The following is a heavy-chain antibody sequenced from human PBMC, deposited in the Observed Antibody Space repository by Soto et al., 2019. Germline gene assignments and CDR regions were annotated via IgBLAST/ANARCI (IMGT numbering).Heavy chain of an antibody. V-gene: IGHV4-31*03. Sequence: QVQLQESGPGLVKPSQTLSLTCTVSGDSISSGGYYWSWIRQHPGKGLEWIGFIYYSGNPQYNPSLKSRVTLSVDTSKNQFSLKLSSVTAADTAVYYCARGRVSSAYCKEEYLHYWGQGTLVTVSS. CDR1: GDSISSGGYY. CDR2: IYYSGNP. D-gene: IGHD3-3*01. CDR3: ARGRVSSAYCKEEYLHY. J-gene: IGHJ4*02.